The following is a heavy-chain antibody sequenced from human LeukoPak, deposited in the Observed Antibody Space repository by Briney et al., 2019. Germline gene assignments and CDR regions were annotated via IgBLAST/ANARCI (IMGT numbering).Heavy chain of an antibody. V-gene: IGHV1-2*02. D-gene: IGHD3-22*01. J-gene: IGHJ6*02. CDR3: AREYDSSGYSYYGMDV. CDR2: INPNSGGT. Sequence: ASVKVSCKASRYTFTGYYMHWVRQAPGQGLEWMGWINPNSGGTNYAQKFQGRVTMTRDTSISTAYMELSRLRSDDTAVYYCAREYDSSGYSYYGMDVWGQGTTVTVSS. CDR1: RYTFTGYY.